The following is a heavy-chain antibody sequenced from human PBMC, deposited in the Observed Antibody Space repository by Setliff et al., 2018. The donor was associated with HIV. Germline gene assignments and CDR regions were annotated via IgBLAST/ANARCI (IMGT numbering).Heavy chain of an antibody. D-gene: IGHD3-22*01. CDR1: GGSINSGSYY. Sequence: PSETLSLTCTVSGGSINSGSYYWSWIRQPAGKGLEWIGRIYTSGSTNYNPSLKSRVTISVDTSKNQFSLKLNSVTAADTAVYYCARHSGLGGYYSPFDYWGPGTLVTVSS. CDR3: ARHSGLGGYYSPFDY. J-gene: IGHJ4*02. CDR2: IYTSGST. V-gene: IGHV4-61*02.